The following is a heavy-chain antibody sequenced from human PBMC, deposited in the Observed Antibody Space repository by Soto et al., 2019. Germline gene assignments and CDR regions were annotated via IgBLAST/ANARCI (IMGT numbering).Heavy chain of an antibody. J-gene: IGHJ6*02. CDR3: ARVLDCVGDCCIYYYYAMDV. CDR1: GFTFSNYA. Sequence: QVQLVESGGGAVQPGRSLRLSCAASGFTFSNYAMNWVRQAPGKGLEWVAAISYHGYNKYHADSVKGRFTISRDNSKNTLFLQMNSLRVDDTAVYYCARVLDCVGDCCIYYYYAMDVWGQGTTVTVSS. D-gene: IGHD2-21*02. V-gene: IGHV3-30-3*01. CDR2: ISYHGYNK.